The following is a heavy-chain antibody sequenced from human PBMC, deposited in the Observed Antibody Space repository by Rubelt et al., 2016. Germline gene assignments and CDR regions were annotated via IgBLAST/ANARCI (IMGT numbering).Heavy chain of an antibody. CDR1: GFTFSSYA. Sequence: QVQLVESGGGVVQPGRSLRLSCAASGFTFSSYAMHWVRQAPGKGLEWVAVISYDGSNKYYADSVKGRFTISRDNSKNTLYLQMNSLRAEDTAVYYCARDADITIFGVVMGRPDYWGQGTLVTVSS. CDR2: ISYDGSNK. J-gene: IGHJ4*02. V-gene: IGHV3-30*04. D-gene: IGHD3-3*01. CDR3: ARDADITIFGVVMGRPDY.